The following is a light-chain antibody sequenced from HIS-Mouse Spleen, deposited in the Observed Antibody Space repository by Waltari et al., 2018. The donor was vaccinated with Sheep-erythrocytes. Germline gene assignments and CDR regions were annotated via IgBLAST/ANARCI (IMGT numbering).Light chain of an antibody. CDR1: QSVSSSY. V-gene: IGKV3-20*01. CDR3: QQYGSSPT. Sequence: EIVLTQSPGTLSLSPGERVTLSCRASQSVSSSYLAWYQQKPGQAPRLFIYGASSRATGIPDRFSGSGSGTDFTLTISRLEPEDFAVYYCQQYGSSPTFGQGTKLEIK. J-gene: IGKJ2*01. CDR2: GAS.